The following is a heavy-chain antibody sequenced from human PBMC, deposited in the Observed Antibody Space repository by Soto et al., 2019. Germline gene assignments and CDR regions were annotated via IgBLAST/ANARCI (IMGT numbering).Heavy chain of an antibody. Sequence: GGSLRLSCAAAGFAFSGSAMYWVRQASGKGPEWVGRIRSKGHNYATEYAASVKGRFTISRDDSKNTAYLQMNSLQTEDTAVYYCTRDLFSYDYSGILWFDPWGQGTLVTVSS. CDR2: IRSKGHNYAT. V-gene: IGHV3-73*01. CDR3: TRDLFSYDYSGILWFDP. D-gene: IGHD3-16*01. J-gene: IGHJ5*02. CDR1: GFAFSGSA.